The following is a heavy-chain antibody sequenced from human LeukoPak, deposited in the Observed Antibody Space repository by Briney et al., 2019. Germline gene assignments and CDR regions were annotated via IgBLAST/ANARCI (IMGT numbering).Heavy chain of an antibody. CDR1: GGSISSSSYY. D-gene: IGHD1-26*01. Sequence: PSETLSLTCSVSGGSISSSSYYWGWIRQPPGKGLEWIGNTYYSGSTYYNPSLKSRVTISVDTSKNQFSLKLSSVAAADTAVYYCARDLTGGSYAYWGQGTLVTVSS. J-gene: IGHJ4*02. CDR3: ARDLTGGSYAY. V-gene: IGHV4-39*07. CDR2: TYYSGST.